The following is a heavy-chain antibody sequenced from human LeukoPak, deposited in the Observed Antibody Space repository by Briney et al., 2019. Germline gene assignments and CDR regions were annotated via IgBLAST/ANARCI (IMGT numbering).Heavy chain of an antibody. CDR1: GGSFSGYY. J-gene: IGHJ3*02. CDR3: ARNNAFDI. V-gene: IGHV4-34*01. Sequence: SETLSLTCAVYGGSFSGYYWSWIRQPPGKGLEWIGEINHSGSTNYNPSLKSRVTISVDTSKNQFSLKLSSVTAADTALYYCARNNAFDIWGQGTMVTVSS. D-gene: IGHD1-14*01. CDR2: INHSGST.